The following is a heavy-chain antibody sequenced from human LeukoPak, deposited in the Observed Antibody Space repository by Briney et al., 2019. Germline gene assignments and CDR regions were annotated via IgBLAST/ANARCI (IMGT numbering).Heavy chain of an antibody. D-gene: IGHD3-22*01. CDR2: IYYSGST. Sequence: PSETLSLTCTVSGGSISSGDYYWSWIRQPPGKGLEWIGYIYYSGSTYYNPSLKSRVTISVDTSKNQFSLKLSSVTAADTAVYYCARDYYDSSGYSYYYGMDVWGQGTTVTVSS. J-gene: IGHJ6*02. V-gene: IGHV4-30-4*01. CDR3: ARDYYDSSGYSYYYGMDV. CDR1: GGSISSGDYY.